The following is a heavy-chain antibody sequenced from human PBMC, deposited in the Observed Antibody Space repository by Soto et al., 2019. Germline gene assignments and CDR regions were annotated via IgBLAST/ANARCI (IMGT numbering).Heavy chain of an antibody. Sequence: ASVKVSCKTSGYIFTSYYIHWVRQAPGQGLEWMGIINPSGGTTTYAQKFQGRVTMTEDTSTDTAYMELSSLRSEDTAVYYCATESGWELKAWGQGTLVTVSS. CDR2: INPSGGTT. J-gene: IGHJ5*02. CDR1: GYIFTSYY. V-gene: IGHV1-46*01. D-gene: IGHD1-26*01. CDR3: ATESGWELKA.